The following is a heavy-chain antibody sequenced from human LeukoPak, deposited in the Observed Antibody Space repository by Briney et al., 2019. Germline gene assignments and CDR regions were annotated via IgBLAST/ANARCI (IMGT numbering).Heavy chain of an antibody. V-gene: IGHV4-34*01. J-gene: IGHJ6*03. D-gene: IGHD3-3*01. CDR2: INHSGST. CDR3: ARPSGDFWSGYHYYMDV. Sequence: SEXLSLTCAVYGGSFSGYYWSWIRQPPGKGLEWIGEINHSGSTNYNPSLKSRVTISVDTSKNQFSLKLSSVTAADTAVYYCARPSGDFWSGYHYYMDVWGKGTTVTVSS. CDR1: GGSFSGYY.